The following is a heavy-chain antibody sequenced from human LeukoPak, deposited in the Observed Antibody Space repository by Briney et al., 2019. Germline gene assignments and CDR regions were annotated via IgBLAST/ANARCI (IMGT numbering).Heavy chain of an antibody. CDR2: NNYNGIT. D-gene: IGHD1-1*01. V-gene: IGHV4-59*08. Sequence: TSETLSLTCTVSGGSISSYYWSWIRQPPGKGLEWIGYNNYNGITNYNPSLKSRVTISVDTSKNQFSLKLTSVTAADTAIYYCARQGNWNLDYWGQGTLVTVSP. CDR3: ARQGNWNLDY. CDR1: GGSISSYY. J-gene: IGHJ4*02.